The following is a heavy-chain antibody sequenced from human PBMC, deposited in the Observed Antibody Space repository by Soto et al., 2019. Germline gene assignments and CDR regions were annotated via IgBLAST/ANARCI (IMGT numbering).Heavy chain of an antibody. CDR1: GGSISSSNW. Sequence: QVQLQESGPGLVKPSGTLSLTCAVSGGSISSSNWWSWVRQPPGKGLEWIGEIYHSGSTNYNPSLKSRVTISVDKSKNQFSLKLSSVTAADTAVYYCATNSGYSSGWQDTAFDYWGQGTLVTVSS. D-gene: IGHD6-19*01. V-gene: IGHV4-4*02. CDR3: ATNSGYSSGWQDTAFDY. CDR2: IYHSGST. J-gene: IGHJ4*02.